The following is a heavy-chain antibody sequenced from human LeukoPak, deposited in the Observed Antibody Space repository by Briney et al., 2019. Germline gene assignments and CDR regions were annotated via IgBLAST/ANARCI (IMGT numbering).Heavy chain of an antibody. CDR3: ARGGSPFY. D-gene: IGHD3-10*01. CDR1: GFTFSGSW. Sequence: GGTLRLSCEASGFTFSGSWMHWVRQLPGKGLVWVPRISGDGTTTTYADSVKGRFTISRDNAKNTLYLQMNSLRDGDTAVYFCARGGSPFYWGQGSRVTVSS. J-gene: IGHJ4*02. V-gene: IGHV3-74*01. CDR2: ISGDGTTT.